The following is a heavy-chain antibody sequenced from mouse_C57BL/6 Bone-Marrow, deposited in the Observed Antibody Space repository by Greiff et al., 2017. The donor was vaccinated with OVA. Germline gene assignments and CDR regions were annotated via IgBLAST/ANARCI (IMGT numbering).Heavy chain of an antibody. J-gene: IGHJ2*01. Sequence: QVHLQQSGAELVRPGASVTLSCKASGYTFTDYEMHWVKQTPVHGLEWIGAIDPETGGTAYNQKFKGKAILTADKSSSTAYMELRSLTSEDSAVYYCTRKAGDYWGQGTTLTVSS. V-gene: IGHV1-15*01. CDR3: TRKAGDY. CDR2: IDPETGGT. CDR1: GYTFTDYE. D-gene: IGHD3-2*02.